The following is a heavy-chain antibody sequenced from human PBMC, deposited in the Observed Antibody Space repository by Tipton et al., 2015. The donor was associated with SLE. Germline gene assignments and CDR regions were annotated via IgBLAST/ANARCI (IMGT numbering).Heavy chain of an antibody. CDR1: GESFSGYY. J-gene: IGHJ4*02. CDR3: ALVVDDGNNQD. D-gene: IGHD5-24*01. CDR2: INHSGSA. Sequence: TLSLTCAVAGESFSGYYWTWIRQPPGEGLEWIGEINHSGSANYSPSLKSRVTISVDTSKDQSSLKLTYVTAADTAVYYCALVVDDGNNQDWGQGTVVTVSS. V-gene: IGHV4-34*01.